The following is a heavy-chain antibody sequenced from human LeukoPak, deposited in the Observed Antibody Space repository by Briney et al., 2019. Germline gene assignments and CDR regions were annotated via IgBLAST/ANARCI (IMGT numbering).Heavy chain of an antibody. V-gene: IGHV4-30-4*08. D-gene: IGHD4-17*01. J-gene: IGHJ4*02. Sequence: PSQTLSLTCTVSGGSISSGDYYWSWIRQPPGEGLGWIGEINHNGSTNYNPSLKSRVTISVDTSKSHFSLRLSSVTAADTAVYYCARGLRDSDYWGQGTLVTVSS. CDR3: ARGLRDSDY. CDR2: INHNGST. CDR1: GGSISSGDYY.